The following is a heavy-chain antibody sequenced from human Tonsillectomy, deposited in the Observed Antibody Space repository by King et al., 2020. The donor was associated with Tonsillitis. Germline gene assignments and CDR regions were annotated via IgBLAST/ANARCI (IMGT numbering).Heavy chain of an antibody. D-gene: IGHD3-22*01. V-gene: IGHV3-30*01. J-gene: IGHJ4*02. CDR1: GFTFSSYA. Sequence: QVQLVESGGGVVQPGRSLRLSCAASGFTFSSYAMHWVRQAPGKGLEWVAVISYDGSNKYYADSVKGRFTISRDNSKNTLYLQMNSLRAEDTAVYYCARGEYYYDSSGHYWSHYFDYWGQGTLVTVSS. CDR2: ISYDGSNK. CDR3: ARGEYYYDSSGHYWSHYFDY.